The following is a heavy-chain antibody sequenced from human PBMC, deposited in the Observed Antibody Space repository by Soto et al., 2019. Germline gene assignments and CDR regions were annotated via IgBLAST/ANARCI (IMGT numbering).Heavy chain of an antibody. CDR3: GKDISPGGMDV. CDR2: IYYNSNRI. CDR1: GATLQDYA. J-gene: IGHJ6*04. Sequence: EVQLVESGGGLVQPGGSLRLSCAGSGATLQDYAMHWVRQAPGKGLEWVSGIYYNSNRIDYADSVKGRFIISRDNARNALYLQMNSLTTEDTAFYYCGKDISPGGMDVWGRGIMVTVSS. V-gene: IGHV3-9*01.